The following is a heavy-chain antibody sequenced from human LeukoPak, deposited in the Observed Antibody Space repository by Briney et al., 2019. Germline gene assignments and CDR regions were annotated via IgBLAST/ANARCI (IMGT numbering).Heavy chain of an antibody. Sequence: SVKVSCKASGGTFGSYAISWVRQAPGQGLEWMGGIIPIFGTANYAQKFQGRVTITTDESTSTAYMELSSLRSEDTAVYYCASGLSYGGKKGGYYFDYWGQGTLVTVSS. V-gene: IGHV1-69*05. CDR3: ASGLSYGGKKGGYYFDY. CDR2: IIPIFGTA. J-gene: IGHJ4*02. CDR1: GGTFGSYA. D-gene: IGHD4-23*01.